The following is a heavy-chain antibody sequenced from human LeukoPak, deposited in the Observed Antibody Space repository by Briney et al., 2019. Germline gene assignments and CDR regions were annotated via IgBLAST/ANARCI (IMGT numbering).Heavy chain of an antibody. J-gene: IGHJ3*02. CDR3: ARGDSTQRADAFDI. V-gene: IGHV1-18*01. D-gene: IGHD3-22*01. CDR2: ISAYNGNT. CDR1: GYTFTSYG. Sequence: GASVKVSCRASGYTFTSYGISWVRQAPGQGLEWMGWISAYNGNTNYAQKLQGRVTMTTDTSTSTAYMELRSLRSEDTAVYYCARGDSTQRADAFDIWGQGTMVTVSS.